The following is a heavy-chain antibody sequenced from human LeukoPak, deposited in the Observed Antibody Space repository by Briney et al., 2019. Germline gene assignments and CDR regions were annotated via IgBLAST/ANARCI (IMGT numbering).Heavy chain of an antibody. CDR2: IRYDGSNK. D-gene: IGHD6-19*01. CDR1: GFTCSSYG. CDR3: ARDLGIAVAAEFDY. V-gene: IGHV3-30*02. J-gene: IGHJ4*02. Sequence: GGSLRLSCAASGFTCSSYGMHWVRQAPGKGLEWVAFIRYDGSNKYYADSVKGRFIISRDNSKNTLYLQMNSLRAEDTAVYYCARDLGIAVAAEFDYWGQGTLVTVSS.